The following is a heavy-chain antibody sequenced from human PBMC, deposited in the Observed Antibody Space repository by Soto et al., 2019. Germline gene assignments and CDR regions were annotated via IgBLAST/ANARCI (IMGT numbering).Heavy chain of an antibody. D-gene: IGHD2-21*02. Sequence: QITLKESGPTLVKPTQTLTLTCTFSGFSLSTGGVGVGWIRQPPGKALEWLALICWDNDKRYSPSLRSRLTVTKDTSKNQVVLTMTNMDPVDTATYYCVHSRCGGDCLRSYSSHYYYGMDVWGQGTTVTVFS. CDR1: GFSLSTGGVG. CDR3: VHSRCGGDCLRSYSSHYYYGMDV. J-gene: IGHJ6*02. CDR2: ICWDNDK. V-gene: IGHV2-5*02.